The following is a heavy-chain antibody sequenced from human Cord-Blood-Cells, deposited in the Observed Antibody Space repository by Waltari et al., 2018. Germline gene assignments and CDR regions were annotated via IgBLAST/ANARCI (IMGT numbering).Heavy chain of an antibody. CDR3: ARHGPTRPASWGDY. CDR1: GGSISSSSYY. Sequence: QLQLQESGPGLVKPSETLSLTCTVSGGSISSSSYYWGWIRQPPGKGPEWIGISYSSGSTYYNPSLKSRVTISVDTSKNQFSLKLSSVTAADTAVYYCARHGPTRPASWGDYWGQGTLVTVSS. D-gene: IGHD3-16*01. J-gene: IGHJ4*02. CDR2: SYSSGST. V-gene: IGHV4-39*01.